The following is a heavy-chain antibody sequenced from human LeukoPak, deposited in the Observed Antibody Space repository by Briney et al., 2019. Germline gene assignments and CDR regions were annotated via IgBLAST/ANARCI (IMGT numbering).Heavy chain of an antibody. D-gene: IGHD5-18*01. V-gene: IGHV3-30*18. CDR2: ISYDGSNK. Sequence: PGGSLRLSCAASGFTFSSYGMHWVRQAPGKGLEWVAVISYDGSNKYYADSVKGRFTISRDNSKNTLYLQVNSLRAEDTAVYYCAKVWVRYTPLGYFQHWGQGTLVTVSS. J-gene: IGHJ1*01. CDR1: GFTFSSYG. CDR3: AKVWVRYTPLGYFQH.